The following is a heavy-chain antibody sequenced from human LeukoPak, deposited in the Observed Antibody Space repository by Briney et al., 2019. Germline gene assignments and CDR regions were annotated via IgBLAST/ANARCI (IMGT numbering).Heavy chain of an antibody. CDR2: INSDGSST. V-gene: IGHV3-74*01. CDR3: ARDGYSYQYNWFDP. CDR1: GFTFSDYY. D-gene: IGHD5-18*01. Sequence: GGSLRLSCAVSGFTFSDYYMSWIRQAPGKGLVWVSRINSDGSSTSYADSVKGRFTISRDNAKNTLYLQMNSLRAEDTAVYYCARDGYSYQYNWFDPWGQGTLVTVSS. J-gene: IGHJ5*02.